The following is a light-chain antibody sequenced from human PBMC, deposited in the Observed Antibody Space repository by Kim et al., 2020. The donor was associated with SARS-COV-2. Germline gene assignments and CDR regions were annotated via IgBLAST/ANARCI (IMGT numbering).Light chain of an antibody. J-gene: IGKJ2*01. CDR3: QQYDDWPPYT. CDR1: QSVNTN. Sequence: VSPGERATLSCRASQSVNTNLAWYQQKPGQAPRLLIYGASTRATGIPARFSGSGSGADFTLTITSLQSEDFAIYYCQQYDDWPPYTFGRGTKLEIK. V-gene: IGKV3-15*01. CDR2: GAS.